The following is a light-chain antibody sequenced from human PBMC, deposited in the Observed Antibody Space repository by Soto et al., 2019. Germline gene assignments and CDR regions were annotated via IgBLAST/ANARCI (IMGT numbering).Light chain of an antibody. Sequence: EIVLTQSPATLSLSPGDRATLSCRASESVRSYLAWYQQKPGQAPSLLIYNASKRATGIPARFSGSGSGTDFTLTVSSLEPEDFAIYYCQQRSDWEFTFGPGTRVDIK. CDR1: ESVRSY. CDR3: QQRSDWEFT. CDR2: NAS. V-gene: IGKV3-11*01. J-gene: IGKJ3*01.